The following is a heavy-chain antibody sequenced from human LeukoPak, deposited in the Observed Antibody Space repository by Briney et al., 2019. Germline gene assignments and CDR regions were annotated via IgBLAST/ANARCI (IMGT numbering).Heavy chain of an antibody. V-gene: IGHV4-59*01. J-gene: IGHJ4*02. CDR3: ARDRLYYDFWSGFDY. CDR2: IYYSGST. CDR1: GGSISSYY. Sequence: PSETLSLTCTVSGGSISSYYWSWIRQPPGKGLEWIGYIYYSGSTNYNPSLKSRATISVDTSKDQYSLKLSSVTAADTAVYYCARDRLYYDFWSGFDYWGQGTLVTVSS. D-gene: IGHD3-3*01.